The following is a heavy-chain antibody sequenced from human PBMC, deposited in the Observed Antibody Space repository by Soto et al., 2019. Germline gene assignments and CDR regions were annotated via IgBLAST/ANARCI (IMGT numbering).Heavy chain of an antibody. CDR3: ARDGYNYGYDYFEY. CDR2: ISGYSGNT. V-gene: IGHV1-18*01. J-gene: IGHJ4*02. Sequence: ASVKVSCKASGYTFTSYGISWVRQAPGQGLEWMGWISGYSGNTNYAQKLQGRVTMTTDTSTSTVYMELRSLRSDDTAVYYCARDGYNYGYDYFEYWGQGTLVTVSS. CDR1: GYTFTSYG. D-gene: IGHD5-18*01.